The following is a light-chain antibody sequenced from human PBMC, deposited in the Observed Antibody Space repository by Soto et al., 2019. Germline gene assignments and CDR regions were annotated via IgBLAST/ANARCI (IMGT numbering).Light chain of an antibody. CDR2: DAS. Sequence: EIVLTQSPATLSLSPGERATLSCRASQSVSSYLAWYQQKPGQARRLLIYDASNRATGIPARFSGSGSGTDFTLPISSLEPEDFVVYYCQQRSNWPPITFGQGTRLEIK. V-gene: IGKV3-11*01. J-gene: IGKJ5*01. CDR1: QSVSSY. CDR3: QQRSNWPPIT.